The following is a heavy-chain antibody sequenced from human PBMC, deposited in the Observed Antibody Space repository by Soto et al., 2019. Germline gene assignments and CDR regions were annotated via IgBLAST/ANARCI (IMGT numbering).Heavy chain of an antibody. CDR3: ARAPYYGSGSYSVGAFDI. V-gene: IGHV1-2*02. Sequence: QVQLVQSGAEVKKPGASVKVSCKASGYTFTGYYMHWVRQAPGQGLEWMGWINPNSGGTNYAQKFQGRVTMTRDTSISTAYMELSRLRSDDTALYYCARAPYYGSGSYSVGAFDIWGQGTVVTVSS. CDR2: INPNSGGT. J-gene: IGHJ3*02. D-gene: IGHD3-10*01. CDR1: GYTFTGYY.